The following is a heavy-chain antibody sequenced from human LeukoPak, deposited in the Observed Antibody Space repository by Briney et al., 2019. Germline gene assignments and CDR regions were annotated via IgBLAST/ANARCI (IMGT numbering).Heavy chain of an antibody. V-gene: IGHV3-9*01. CDR3: AREGCSGGSCDIDY. D-gene: IGHD2-15*01. CDR1: GFTFDDYA. J-gene: IGHJ4*02. Sequence: GGSLRLSCAASGFTFDDYAMHWVRQAPGKGLEWVSGISWNSGSIGYADSVKGRFTISRDNAKNSLYLQMNSLRAEDTAVYYCAREGCSGGSCDIDYWGQGTLVTVSS. CDR2: ISWNSGSI.